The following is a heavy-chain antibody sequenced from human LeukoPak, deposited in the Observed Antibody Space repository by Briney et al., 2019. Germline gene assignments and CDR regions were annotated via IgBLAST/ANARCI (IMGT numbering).Heavy chain of an antibody. CDR3: ARVPYYDFWSGYYKIPWDYYYYGMDV. V-gene: IGHV3-30*04. J-gene: IGHJ6*02. CDR2: ISYDGSNK. Sequence: GGSLRLSCAASGFTFSSYAMHWVRQAPGKGLEWVAVISYDGSNKYYADSVKGRFTISRDNSKNTLYLQMNSLRAEDTAVYYCARVPYYDFWSGYYKIPWDYYYYGMDVWGQGTTVTVSS. CDR1: GFTFSSYA. D-gene: IGHD3-3*01.